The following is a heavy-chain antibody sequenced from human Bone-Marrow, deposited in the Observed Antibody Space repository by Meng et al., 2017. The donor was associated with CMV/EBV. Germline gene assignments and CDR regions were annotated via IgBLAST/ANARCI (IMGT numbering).Heavy chain of an antibody. D-gene: IGHD6-13*01. V-gene: IGHV4-39*07. CDR3: ARHTSAWYRPGYYFDY. Sequence: GSLRLSCTVSGGSISSSNHFWGWIRQPPGKGLEWIGSIYYSGSTYGNPSLKSRVTISADTSKDQFSLRLTSVTAADTAVYYCARHTSAWYRPGYYFDYWGQGTLVTVSS. J-gene: IGHJ4*02. CDR2: IYYSGST. CDR1: GGSISSSNHF.